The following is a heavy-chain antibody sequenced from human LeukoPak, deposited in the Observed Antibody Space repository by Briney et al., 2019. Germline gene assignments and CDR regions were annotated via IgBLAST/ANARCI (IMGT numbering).Heavy chain of an antibody. J-gene: IGHJ4*02. D-gene: IGHD1-26*01. V-gene: IGHV4-38-2*02. Sequence: PSETLSLTCTVSGYSISSGYYWGWIRQPPGKGLNWIGSIYHSGSTYYNPSLRSRVTISIDTSKNQFSLKLNSVTAADTAVYYCARDRSGSYWNYWGQGTLVTVSS. CDR1: GYSISSGYY. CDR3: ARDRSGSYWNY. CDR2: IYHSGST.